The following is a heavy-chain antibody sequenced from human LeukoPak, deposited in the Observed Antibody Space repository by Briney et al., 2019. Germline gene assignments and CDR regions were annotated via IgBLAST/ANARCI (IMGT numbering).Heavy chain of an antibody. Sequence: GASVKVPCKASGYTFTGYYMHWVRQASGQGLEWMGWINPNSGGTNYAQKFQGRVTMTRDTSISTAYMELSRLRSDDTAVYYCARARSSLNYYYGMDVWGQGTTVTVSS. CDR2: INPNSGGT. CDR3: ARARSSLNYYYGMDV. CDR1: GYTFTGYY. D-gene: IGHD6-13*01. J-gene: IGHJ6*02. V-gene: IGHV1-2*02.